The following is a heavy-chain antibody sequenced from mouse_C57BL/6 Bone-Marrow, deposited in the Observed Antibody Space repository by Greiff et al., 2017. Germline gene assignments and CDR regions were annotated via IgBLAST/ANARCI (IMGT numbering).Heavy chain of an antibody. CDR2: FHPYNDDT. V-gene: IGHV1-47*01. Sequence: VQLQQSGAELVKPGASVKMSCKASGYTFTTYSMDWVKQRPGKSLEWIGKFHPYNDDTKYNEKFKGKATLTVEKSSSTAYLELSRLTSEDSAVYYCARDGNYGGYDFDDWGQGTTVTVSS. D-gene: IGHD2-1*01. CDR1: GYTFTTYS. CDR3: ARDGNYGGYDFDD. J-gene: IGHJ1*01.